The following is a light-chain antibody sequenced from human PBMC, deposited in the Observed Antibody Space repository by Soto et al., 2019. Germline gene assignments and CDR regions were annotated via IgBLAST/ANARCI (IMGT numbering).Light chain of an antibody. J-gene: IGLJ1*01. CDR1: SSDVGGYNY. Sequence: QSVLTQPASVSGSPGQSMTISCTGTSSDVGGYNYVSWYQQHPGKAPKLMIYEVSNRPSGVSNRFSGSKSGNTASLTISGLQAEDEADYYCSSYTTTNTYVFGTGTKVTVL. CDR3: SSYTTTNTYV. CDR2: EVS. V-gene: IGLV2-14*01.